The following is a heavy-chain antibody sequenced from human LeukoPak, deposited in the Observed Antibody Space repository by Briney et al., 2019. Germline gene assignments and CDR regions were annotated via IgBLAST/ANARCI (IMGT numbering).Heavy chain of an antibody. Sequence: SEALSLTCTVSGGSISSYYWSWIRQPPGKGLEWIAYIYYSGSTNYNPSLKSRVTISVDTSKNQFSLKLNSLTAADTAVYYCARAIRTGLEIGSFDGWGQGTLVTVSS. CDR2: IYYSGST. J-gene: IGHJ4*02. V-gene: IGHV4-59*08. D-gene: IGHD3/OR15-3a*01. CDR1: GGSISSYY. CDR3: ARAIRTGLEIGSFDG.